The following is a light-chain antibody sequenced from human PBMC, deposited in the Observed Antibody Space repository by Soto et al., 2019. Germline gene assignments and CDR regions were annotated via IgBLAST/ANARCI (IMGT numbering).Light chain of an antibody. CDR1: QSLLHSNGYNY. J-gene: IGKJ1*01. CDR3: MQPRQSWT. Sequence: DIVMTQSPLSLPVTPGEPASISCRSSQSLLHSNGYNYLDWYLQKPGQSPQLLIYLGSNRASGVPDRFSGSVSGTDFTLKISRVEAEDVGVYYCMQPRQSWTFGQGTKVEIK. V-gene: IGKV2-28*01. CDR2: LGS.